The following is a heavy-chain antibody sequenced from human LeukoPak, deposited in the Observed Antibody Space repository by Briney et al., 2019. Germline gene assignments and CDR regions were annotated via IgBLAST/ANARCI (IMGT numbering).Heavy chain of an antibody. CDR3: ARHGSGSWPIDY. D-gene: IGHD6-13*01. Sequence: SETLSLTCTVSGGSVSSYYWSWIRQPPGKGLEWIGYIYYSGSTNYNPSLKSRVTISVDTSKNQFSLKLSSVTAADTAVYYCARHGSGSWPIDYWGQGTLVTVSS. CDR1: GGSVSSYY. CDR2: IYYSGST. V-gene: IGHV4-59*08. J-gene: IGHJ4*02.